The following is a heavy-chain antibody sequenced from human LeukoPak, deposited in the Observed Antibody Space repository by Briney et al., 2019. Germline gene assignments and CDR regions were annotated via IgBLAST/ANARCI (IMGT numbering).Heavy chain of an antibody. CDR2: ISWNSGSI. J-gene: IGHJ3*02. Sequence: PGRSLRLSCAASGFTFDDYAMHWVRQAPGKGLEWVSGISWNSGSIGYADSVKGRFTISRDNAKNSLYLQMNSLRAEDTALYYCAKVRGYYGSGNTAGAFDIWGQGTMVTVSS. CDR1: GFTFDDYA. V-gene: IGHV3-9*01. CDR3: AKVRGYYGSGNTAGAFDI. D-gene: IGHD3-10*01.